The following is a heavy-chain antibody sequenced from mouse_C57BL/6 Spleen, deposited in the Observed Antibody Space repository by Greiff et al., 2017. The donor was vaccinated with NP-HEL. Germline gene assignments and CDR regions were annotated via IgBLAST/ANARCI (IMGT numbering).Heavy chain of an antibody. CDR3: ARIDYDAWFAY. V-gene: IGHV1-64*01. Sequence: QVQLKQPGAELVKPGASVKLSCKASGYTFTSYWMHWVKQRPGQGLEWIGMIHPNSGSTNYNEKFKSKATLTVDKSSSTAYMQLSSLTSEDSAVYYCARIDYDAWFAYWGQGTLVTVSA. CDR2: IHPNSGST. CDR1: GYTFTSYW. D-gene: IGHD2-4*01. J-gene: IGHJ3*01.